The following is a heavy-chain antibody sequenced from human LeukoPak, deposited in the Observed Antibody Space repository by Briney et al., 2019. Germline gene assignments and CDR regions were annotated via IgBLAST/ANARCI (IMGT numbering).Heavy chain of an antibody. Sequence: PSETLSLTCTVSGGSISSGDYYWSWIRQPPGKGLEWMGYIYYSGSTYYNPSLKSRVTISVDTSKNQFSLKLSSVTAADTAVYYCARGEAESQSDAWFDPWGQGTLVTVSS. CDR3: ARGEAESQSDAWFDP. V-gene: IGHV4-30-4*08. D-gene: IGHD3-16*01. CDR1: GGSISSGDYY. J-gene: IGHJ5*02. CDR2: IYYSGST.